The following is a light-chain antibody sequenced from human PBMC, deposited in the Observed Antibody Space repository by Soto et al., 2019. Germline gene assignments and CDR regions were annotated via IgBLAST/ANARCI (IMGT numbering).Light chain of an antibody. CDR3: AAWDDDLHVGL. CDR1: DSNIGSTA. Sequence: QSVLTQPPSVSATPGQRVTLSCSGGDSNIGSTAVNWYQQVPGTAPKLLIYSSNQRPSGVPDRISGSKSGTSASLAISGLQSEDEADYYCAAWDDDLHVGLFGGGTKLTVL. CDR2: SSN. J-gene: IGLJ2*01. V-gene: IGLV1-44*01.